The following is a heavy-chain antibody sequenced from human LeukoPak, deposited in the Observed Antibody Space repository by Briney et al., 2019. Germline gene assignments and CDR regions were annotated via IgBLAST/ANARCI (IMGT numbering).Heavy chain of an antibody. Sequence: GSLRLSCAASGFTFSSYWMHWVRQAPGKGLVWVSRINSDGSSTDYADSVKGRFTISRDNAKNTLSLQMNSLRAEDTAVYYCARLYCQYNSGCVFDYWGQGALVTVSS. CDR1: GFTFSSYW. J-gene: IGHJ4*02. V-gene: IGHV3-74*01. CDR2: INSDGSST. CDR3: ARLYCQYNSGCVFDY. D-gene: IGHD6-19*01.